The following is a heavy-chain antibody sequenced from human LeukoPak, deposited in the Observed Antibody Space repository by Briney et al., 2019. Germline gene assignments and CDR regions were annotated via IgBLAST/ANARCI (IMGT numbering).Heavy chain of an antibody. CDR2: INHSGST. V-gene: IGHV4-34*01. CDR1: GGSFSGYY. CDR3: ARGWASREQWLVYRNWFDP. D-gene: IGHD6-19*01. Sequence: SETLSLTCAVYGGSFSGYYWSWIRQPPGKGLEWIGEINHSGSTNYNPSLKSRVTISVDTSKNQFSLKLSSVTAADTAVYYCARGWASREQWLVYRNWFDPWGQGTLVTVSS. J-gene: IGHJ5*02.